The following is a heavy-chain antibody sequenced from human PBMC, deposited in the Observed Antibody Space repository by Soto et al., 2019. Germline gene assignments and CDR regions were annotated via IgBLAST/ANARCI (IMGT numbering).Heavy chain of an antibody. CDR1: GGTFSSYA. CDR2: IIPIFGTA. J-gene: IGHJ5*02. CDR3: AREVGATLNWFDP. D-gene: IGHD1-26*01. V-gene: IGHV1-69*13. Sequence: SVKVSCKASGGTFSSYAISWVRQAPGQGLEWMGGIIPIFGTANYAQKFQGRVTITADESTSTAYMELSSLRSEDTAVYYCAREVGATLNWFDPWGQGTLVTVSS.